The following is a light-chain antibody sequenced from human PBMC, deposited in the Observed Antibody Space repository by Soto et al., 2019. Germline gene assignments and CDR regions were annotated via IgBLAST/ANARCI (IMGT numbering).Light chain of an antibody. CDR1: QSVSSSY. Sequence: EIVLTQSPGTLSLSPGERATLSYRASQSVSSSYLAWCQQKPGQAPRLLIYGASSRATGIPDRFSGSGSATDFTLTISRLEPEDFAVYYCQQYGSSPRTFGQGTNLEIK. V-gene: IGKV3-20*01. J-gene: IGKJ2*01. CDR2: GAS. CDR3: QQYGSSPRT.